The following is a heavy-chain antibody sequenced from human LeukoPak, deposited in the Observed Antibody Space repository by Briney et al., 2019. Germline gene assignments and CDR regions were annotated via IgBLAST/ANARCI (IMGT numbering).Heavy chain of an antibody. CDR2: VYSSGSSGIT. V-gene: IGHV4-59*01. CDR3: ARLAARRGYYYSGMDV. D-gene: IGHD3-10*01. CDR1: GGSLSGSY. Sequence: SETLPLTCTVSGGSLSGSYWSWIRQPPGKQFEWIGYVYSSGSSGITTYNPSLQSRIIISQDTSKNDFSLKLTSVTAADAAVYYCARLAARRGYYYSGMDVWGQGTTVTVSS. J-gene: IGHJ6*02.